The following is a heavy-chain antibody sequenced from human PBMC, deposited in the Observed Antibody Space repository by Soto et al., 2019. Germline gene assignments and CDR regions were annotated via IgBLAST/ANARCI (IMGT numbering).Heavy chain of an antibody. D-gene: IGHD2-15*01. CDR3: ARGPGGPDGPGDY. V-gene: IGHV1-3*01. J-gene: IGHJ4*02. CDR1: GYTFTSYA. CDR2: INAGNGNT. Sequence: QVQLVQSGAEVKKPGASVKVSCKASGYTFTSYAMHWVRQAPGQRLGGMGWINAGNGNTKYSQKFQGRVTITRDTSASTAYMELSSLRSEDTAVYYCARGPGGPDGPGDYWGQGTLVTVSS.